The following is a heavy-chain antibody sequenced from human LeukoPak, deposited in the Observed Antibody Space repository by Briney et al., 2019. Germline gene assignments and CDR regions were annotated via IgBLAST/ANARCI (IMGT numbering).Heavy chain of an antibody. V-gene: IGHV4-34*01. CDR1: GGSISGYY. CDR3: ARTVPYDYVWGSYRYLGGNYFDY. D-gene: IGHD3-16*02. J-gene: IGHJ4*02. Sequence: SETLSLSCAVYGGSISGYYWSWIRQPPGKGLEWIGEINHSGSPNYNPSLKSRVTISVDTSKNQFSLKLSSVTAADTAVYYCARTVPYDYVWGSYRYLGGNYFDYWGQGTLVTVSS. CDR2: INHSGSP.